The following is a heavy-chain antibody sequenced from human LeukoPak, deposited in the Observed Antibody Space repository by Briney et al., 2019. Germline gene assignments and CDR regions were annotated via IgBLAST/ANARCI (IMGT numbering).Heavy chain of an antibody. CDR1: GFTFTSYA. J-gene: IGHJ4*02. V-gene: IGHV3-23*01. CDR3: AKPLTGEFKYYFDY. Sequence: PGRSLRPSCAASGFTFTSYAMSWVRQAPGHGLEWFCGISGSGGSTYYADSVKGRFTISRDNSKNTLYLQMNSLRAEDTAVYYCAKPLTGEFKYYFDYWGQGTLVTVSS. CDR2: ISGSGGST. D-gene: IGHD7-27*01.